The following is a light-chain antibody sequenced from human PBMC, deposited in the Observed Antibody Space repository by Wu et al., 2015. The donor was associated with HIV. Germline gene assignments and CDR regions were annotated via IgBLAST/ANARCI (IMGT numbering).Light chain of an antibody. J-gene: IGKJ1*01. V-gene: IGKV1-9*01. CDR2: GAS. CDR1: QDIDTF. CDR3: QKYNTAPWT. Sequence: DIQLTQSPSFLPASVGDRVSITCRATQDIDTFVAWYQQKPGAAPRLLIYGASILQSGVPSRFSGSGSGTEFTLTISSLQPEDVATYYCQKYNTAPWTFGQGTKGGN.